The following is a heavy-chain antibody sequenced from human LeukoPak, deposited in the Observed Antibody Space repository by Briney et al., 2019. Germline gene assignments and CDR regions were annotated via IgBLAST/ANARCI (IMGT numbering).Heavy chain of an antibody. J-gene: IGHJ4*02. CDR3: ATEGSGSFYNPFDD. CDR2: IKREGGDK. Sequence: PGGSLRLSCAASGFTFNNFAMSWVRQAPGQGLEWVATIKREGGDKYYVDSVKGRFTISRDNAKNSLYLQMDNLRAEDTAMYYCATEGSGSFYNPFDDWGQGTLVTVSS. D-gene: IGHD3-10*01. V-gene: IGHV3-7*01. CDR1: GFTFNNFA.